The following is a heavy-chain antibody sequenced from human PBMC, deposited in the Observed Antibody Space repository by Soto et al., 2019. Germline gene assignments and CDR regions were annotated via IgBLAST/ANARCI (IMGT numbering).Heavy chain of an antibody. Sequence: SETLSLTCTVSGGSISSGGYFWSWIRQPPGKGLEWIGNIFYSGSTNYNPSLKSRVTISVDKSKNQFSLKLSSVTAADTAVYYCARDPPRLRLGELSFDYWGQGTLVTVSS. CDR3: ARDPPRLRLGELSFDY. J-gene: IGHJ4*02. CDR2: IFYSGST. D-gene: IGHD3-16*02. CDR1: GGSISSGGYF. V-gene: IGHV4-61*08.